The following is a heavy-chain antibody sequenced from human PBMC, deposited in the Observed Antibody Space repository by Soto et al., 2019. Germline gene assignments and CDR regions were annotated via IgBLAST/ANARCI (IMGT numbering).Heavy chain of an antibody. V-gene: IGHV3-73*01. J-gene: IGHJ6*03. Sequence: GGSLRLSCAASGFTFSGSAMHWVRQASGKGLEWVGRIRSKANSYATAYAASVKGRFTISRDDSKNTAYLQMNSLKTEDTAVYYCTRRHGDPYYYYMDVWGKGTTVTVSS. CDR1: GFTFSGSA. D-gene: IGHD4-17*01. CDR3: TRRHGDPYYYYMDV. CDR2: IRSKANSYAT.